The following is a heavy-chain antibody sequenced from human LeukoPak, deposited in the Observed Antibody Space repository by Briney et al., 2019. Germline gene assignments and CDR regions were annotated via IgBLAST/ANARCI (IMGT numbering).Heavy chain of an antibody. J-gene: IGHJ5*02. CDR3: ARKGSYYDFWSGYDDP. D-gene: IGHD3-3*01. Sequence: SETLSLTCTVSGGSISSSSYYWGWIRQPPGKGLEWIGSIYYSGSTYYNPSLKSRVTISVDTSKNQFSLKLSSVTAADTAVYYCARKGSYYDFWSGYDDPWGQGTLVTVSS. CDR2: IYYSGST. CDR1: GGSISSSSYY. V-gene: IGHV4-39*01.